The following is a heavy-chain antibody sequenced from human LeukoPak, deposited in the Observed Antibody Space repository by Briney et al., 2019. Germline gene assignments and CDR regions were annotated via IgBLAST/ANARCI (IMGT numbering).Heavy chain of an antibody. J-gene: IGHJ6*03. Sequence: SSETLSLTCTVSGGSISSYYWSWIRQPAGKGLERIGRIYTSGSTNYNPSLKSRVTISVDKSKNQFSLKLSSVTAADTAVYYCARESTIAARLYYYYMDVWGKGTTVTVSS. CDR1: GGSISSYY. D-gene: IGHD6-6*01. CDR3: ARESTIAARLYYYYMDV. V-gene: IGHV4-4*07. CDR2: IYTSGST.